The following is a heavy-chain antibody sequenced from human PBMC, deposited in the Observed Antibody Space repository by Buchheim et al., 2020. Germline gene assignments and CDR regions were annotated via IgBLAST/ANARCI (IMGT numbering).Heavy chain of an antibody. Sequence: QVQLQESGPGLVKPSQTLSLTCTVSGGSISNGGYSWSWVRQHPAKGLEYIGYIYYTGITYYNPSLLGRATISVDTSENQVSLELRSVTAADTALYYCATQEGHSSSWLQYWGQGTL. D-gene: IGHD2-2*01. CDR1: GGSISNGGYS. V-gene: IGHV4-31*03. J-gene: IGHJ4*02. CDR2: IYYTGIT. CDR3: ATQEGHSSSWLQY.